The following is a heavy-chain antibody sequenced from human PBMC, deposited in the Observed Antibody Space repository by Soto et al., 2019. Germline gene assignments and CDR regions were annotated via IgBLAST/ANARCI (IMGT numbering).Heavy chain of an antibody. CDR2: INHSGST. CDR3: ARGGGYSSGSYYMDV. D-gene: IGHD6-19*01. CDR1: GGSFRGYY. Sequence: SETLSLTCAVYGGSFRGYYWSWIRQPPGKGLEWIGEINHSGSTNYNPSLKSRVTISVDTYKNQFSLKLSSVTAADTAVYYCARGGGYSSGSYYMDVWGKGTTVTVSS. J-gene: IGHJ6*03. V-gene: IGHV4-34*01.